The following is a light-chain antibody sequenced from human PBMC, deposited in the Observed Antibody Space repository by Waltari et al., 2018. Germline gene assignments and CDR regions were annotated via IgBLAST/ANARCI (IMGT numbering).Light chain of an antibody. CDR3: QKYVNLPAT. CDR1: QSVGKD. V-gene: IGKV3-20*01. Sequence: EIVLTQSPGTLSLSPGERATLSCRASQSVGKDLVWYQQKPDQAPRLLIYDASIRATCIPDRFSGSGSGTDFSLTISRLEPEDSAVYYCQKYVNLPATFGQGTKVEI. J-gene: IGKJ1*01. CDR2: DAS.